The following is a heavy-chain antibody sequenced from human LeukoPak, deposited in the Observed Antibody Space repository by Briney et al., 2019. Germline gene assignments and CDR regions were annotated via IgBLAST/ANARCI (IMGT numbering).Heavy chain of an antibody. CDR3: ARGGRRTYCYGSGSYYLVY. V-gene: IGHV1-18*01. J-gene: IGHJ4*02. D-gene: IGHD3-10*01. CDR2: ISAYNGNT. CDR1: GYTFTSYG. Sequence: GASVKVSCKASGYTFTSYGISWVRQAPGQGLEWMGWISAYNGNTNYAQKLQGRVTMTTDTSTSTAYMELRSLRSDDTAVYYCARGGRRTYCYGSGSYYLVYWGQGTLVTVSS.